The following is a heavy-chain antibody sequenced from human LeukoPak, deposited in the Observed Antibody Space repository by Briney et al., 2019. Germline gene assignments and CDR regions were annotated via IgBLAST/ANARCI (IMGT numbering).Heavy chain of an antibody. J-gene: IGHJ4*02. CDR2: IYTSGST. CDR3: ARVGDVGHLGAFYFDY. V-gene: IGHV4-61*02. D-gene: IGHD2-21*02. CDR1: GGSISSGSYY. Sequence: SQTLSLTCTVSGGSISSGSYYWSWIRQPAGKGLEWIGRIYTSGSTNYNPSLKSRVTISVDTSKNQFSLKLSSVTAADTAVYYCARVGDVGHLGAFYFDYWGQGTLVTVSS.